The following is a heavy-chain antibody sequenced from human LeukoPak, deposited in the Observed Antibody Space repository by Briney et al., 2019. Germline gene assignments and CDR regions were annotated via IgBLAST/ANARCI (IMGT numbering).Heavy chain of an antibody. CDR2: ISGSGGST. CDR1: GFTFSSYA. CDR3: PKSYYGSISKAFDI. J-gene: IGHJ3*02. D-gene: IGHD3-10*01. V-gene: IGHV3-23*01. Sequence: AGGSLRLSCAASGFTFSSYAMTWVRQAPGKGQEWVSAISGSGGSTYYADSVKGRFTISRDNSKNTLYLQMNSPRAEDTAVYYCPKSYYGSISKAFDIWGQGTMVTVSS.